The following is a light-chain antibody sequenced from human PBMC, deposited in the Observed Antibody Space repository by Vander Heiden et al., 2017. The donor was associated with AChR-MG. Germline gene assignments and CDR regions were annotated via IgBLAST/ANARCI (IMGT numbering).Light chain of an antibody. CDR1: SSNIGRNF. CDR2: RNN. J-gene: IGLJ2*01. V-gene: IGLV1-47*01. Sequence: QSVLTQPPSASGTPRQRVAIARSGCSSNIGRNFVYWYQQLPGTAPKLLIYRNNQRPSGVPDRISGSKSGSSCTLAVSGLRSEDEADYYCAAWDDSLSGWIFGGGTKLTVL. CDR3: AAWDDSLSGWI.